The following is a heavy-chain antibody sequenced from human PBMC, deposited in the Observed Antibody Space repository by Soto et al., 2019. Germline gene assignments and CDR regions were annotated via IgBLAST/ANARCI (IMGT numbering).Heavy chain of an antibody. CDR3: ASGAPYDSSGYYYAY. V-gene: IGHV4-59*01. Sequence: SETLSLTCTVSGGSISSYYWSWIRQPPGKGLEWIGYIYYSGSTNYNPSLKSRVTISVDTSKNQFSLKLSSVTAADTAVYYCASGAPYDSSGYYYAYWGQGTLVTSPQ. J-gene: IGHJ4*02. CDR2: IYYSGST. CDR1: GGSISSYY. D-gene: IGHD3-22*01.